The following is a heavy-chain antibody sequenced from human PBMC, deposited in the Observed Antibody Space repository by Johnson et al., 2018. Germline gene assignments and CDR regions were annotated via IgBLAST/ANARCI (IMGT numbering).Heavy chain of an antibody. CDR1: GFTFSSYG. Sequence: QVQLVQSGGGVVQPGRSLRLSCAASGFTFSSYGMHWVRQAPGKGLEWVAVISYDGSHKYYADSVKGRFTISRDNSKNTLYLQMNSLRAEDTAVYYCAKELRRFATTFAEFCQHWGQGTLVTVSS. D-gene: IGHD1-26*01. J-gene: IGHJ1*01. CDR2: ISYDGSHK. V-gene: IGHV3-30*18. CDR3: AKELRRFATTFAEFCQH.